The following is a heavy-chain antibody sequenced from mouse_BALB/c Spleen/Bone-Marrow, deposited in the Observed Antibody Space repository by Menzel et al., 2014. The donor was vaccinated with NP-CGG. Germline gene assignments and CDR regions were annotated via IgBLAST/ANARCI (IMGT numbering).Heavy chain of an antibody. CDR1: GYTXXXXX. D-gene: IGHD3-3*01. J-gene: IGHJ2*01. CDR2: INPYNDGT. Sequence: EVQLQQSGPELVKPGASVKMSCKASGYTXXXXXXXXVKXXPGXXXXWIGYINPYNDGTKYNEKFKGKATLTSDKSSSTAYMEXSSLTSEDSAVYYCARGGTSHFDYWGQGTTLTVSS. CDR3: ARGGTSHFDY. V-gene: IGHV1-14*01.